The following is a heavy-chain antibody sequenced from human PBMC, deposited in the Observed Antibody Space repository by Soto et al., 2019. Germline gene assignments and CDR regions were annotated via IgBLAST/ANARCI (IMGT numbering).Heavy chain of an antibody. CDR1: GFSFSISP. CDR3: ARDPKTSGGQHWAFNYFDS. CDR2: ISYDGTNK. V-gene: IGHV3-30-3*01. J-gene: IGHJ4*02. D-gene: IGHD7-27*01. Sequence: LRLSCAASGFSFSISPMHWVRQAPGKGPEWVALISYDGTNKFYADSVKGRFTISRDNSKSTLYLQVDSLRPEDAAVYYCARDPKTSGGQHWAFNYFDSWGQGTLVTVSS.